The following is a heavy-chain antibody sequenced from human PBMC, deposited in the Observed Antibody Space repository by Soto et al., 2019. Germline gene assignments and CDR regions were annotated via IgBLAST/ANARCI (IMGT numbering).Heavy chain of an antibody. CDR1: GFSFGTYV. J-gene: IGHJ3*02. CDR3: AMTRLYDTGTNDYHRDALDI. Sequence: EVQLLESGGGMVEPRGSLKLSCAASGFSFGTYVMNWARQAPGKGLEWVSGISGSGGRVYSADSVKGRFTISRDNSRNTLYLQMNSLRAEDTAIYYCAMTRLYDTGTNDYHRDALDIWGQGTQVTVSS. D-gene: IGHD3-22*01. V-gene: IGHV3-23*01. CDR2: ISGSGGRV.